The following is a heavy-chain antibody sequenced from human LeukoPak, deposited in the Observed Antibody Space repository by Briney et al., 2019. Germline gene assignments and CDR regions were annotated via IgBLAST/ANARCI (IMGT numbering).Heavy chain of an antibody. J-gene: IGHJ4*02. Sequence: ASVKVSCKASGYTFTSYDINWVRQATGQGLEWMGWINPKSGGTNYPQKFQGRVTMTRDTSISTAYMELSRLRSDDTAVYYCARGIYGGNSPLVDYWGQGTLVTVSS. CDR1: GYTFTSYD. CDR3: ARGIYGGNSPLVDY. V-gene: IGHV1-2*02. CDR2: INPKSGGT. D-gene: IGHD4-23*01.